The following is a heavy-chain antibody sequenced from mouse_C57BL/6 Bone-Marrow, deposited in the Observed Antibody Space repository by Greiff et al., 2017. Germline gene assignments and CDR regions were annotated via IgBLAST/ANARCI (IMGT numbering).Heavy chain of an antibody. CDR2: IHPSDSDT. Sequence: QVQLQQPGAELVKPGASVKVSCKASGYTFTSYWMHWVKQRPGQGLEWIGRIHPSDSDTNYNQKFKGKATLTVDKSSSTAYMQLSSLTSEDSAVXHCASAVVDTDYFDYWGQGTTLTVSS. D-gene: IGHD1-1*01. CDR1: GYTFTSYW. V-gene: IGHV1-74*01. CDR3: ASAVVDTDYFDY. J-gene: IGHJ2*01.